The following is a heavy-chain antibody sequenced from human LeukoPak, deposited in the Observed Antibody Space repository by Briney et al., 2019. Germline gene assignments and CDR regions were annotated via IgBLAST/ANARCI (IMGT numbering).Heavy chain of an antibody. D-gene: IGHD6-13*01. J-gene: IGHJ4*02. CDR2: IIPIFGTA. V-gene: IGHV1-69*13. Sequence: SVKVSCKASGCTCSSYAISWVRQAPGQGLEWMGGIIPIFGTANYAQKFQGRVTITADESTSTAYMELSSLRSEDTAVDYCARQRIAAAGPSFDYWGQGTLVTVST. CDR1: GCTCSSYA. CDR3: ARQRIAAAGPSFDY.